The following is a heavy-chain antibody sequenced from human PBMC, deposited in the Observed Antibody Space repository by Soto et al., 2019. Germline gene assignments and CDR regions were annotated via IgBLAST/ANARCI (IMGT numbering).Heavy chain of an antibody. J-gene: IGHJ6*02. Sequence: PSETLSLTCAGYGGSFSGYYWSRIRQPPGKGLEWIGEINHSGSTNYNPSLKSRVTISVDTSKNQFSLKLSSVTAADTAVYYCARRRAAYYYYGMDVWGQGTTVT. D-gene: IGHD6-13*01. CDR1: GGSFSGYY. CDR2: INHSGST. V-gene: IGHV4-34*01. CDR3: ARRRAAYYYYGMDV.